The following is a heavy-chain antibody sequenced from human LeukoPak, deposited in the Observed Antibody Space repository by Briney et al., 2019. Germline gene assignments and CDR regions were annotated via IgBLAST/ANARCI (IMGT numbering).Heavy chain of an antibody. D-gene: IGHD6-19*01. CDR3: AKDHSSGLEGLYGMDV. Sequence: GGSLRLSCAASGFTFSSYAMSWVRQAPGKGLEWVSAISGTGGSTYYADSVKGRFTISRDNSKNTLYLQMNSLRAEDTAVYYCAKDHSSGLEGLYGMDVWGQGTTVTVSS. J-gene: IGHJ6*02. CDR2: ISGTGGST. V-gene: IGHV3-23*01. CDR1: GFTFSSYA.